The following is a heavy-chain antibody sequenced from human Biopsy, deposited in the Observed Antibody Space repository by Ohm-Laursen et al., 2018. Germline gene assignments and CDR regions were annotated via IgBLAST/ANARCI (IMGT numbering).Heavy chain of an antibody. V-gene: IGHV4-59*11. CDR2: ISHTGYT. CDR3: ARGSNEYGGLYFPH. J-gene: IGHJ1*01. D-gene: IGHD4-23*01. Sequence: TLSLTCTVSGGSFTGHYWTWIRQPPGKGLEWIGHISHTGYTSYKPSLKSRVTISLDTSRKHFSLRLTSLAAADTAVYYCARGSNEYGGLYFPHWGQGTPVTVSP. CDR1: GGSFTGHY.